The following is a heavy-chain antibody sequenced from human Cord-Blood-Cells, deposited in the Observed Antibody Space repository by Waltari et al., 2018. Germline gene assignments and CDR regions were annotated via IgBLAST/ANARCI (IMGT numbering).Heavy chain of an antibody. Sequence: QVQLVESGGGLVQPGRSLRLSCAASGFTFRSYGMHWVRQAPGKGLEWVEVISHDEINKYYADSVEGRFTISRDNSKNTLYRQMNILRAEDTDVYYCAKVPYYDSSGDAFDIWGQGTMVTVSS. CDR1: GFTFRSYG. CDR2: ISHDEINK. V-gene: IGHV3-30*18. J-gene: IGHJ3*02. D-gene: IGHD3-22*01. CDR3: AKVPYYDSSGDAFDI.